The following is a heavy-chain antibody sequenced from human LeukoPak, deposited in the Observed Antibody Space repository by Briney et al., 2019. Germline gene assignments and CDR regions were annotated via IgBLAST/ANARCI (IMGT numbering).Heavy chain of an antibody. V-gene: IGHV3-66*01. CDR3: AREGPSGYDSSGYYYDY. Sequence: GGSLRLSCAASGFTVSSNYMSWVRQAPGKGLEWVSVIYSGGSTYYADSVKGRFTISRDNSKNTLYLQMNSLRAEDTAVYYCAREGPSGYDSSGYYYDYWGQGTLVTVSS. CDR2: IYSGGST. CDR1: GFTVSSNY. J-gene: IGHJ4*02. D-gene: IGHD3-22*01.